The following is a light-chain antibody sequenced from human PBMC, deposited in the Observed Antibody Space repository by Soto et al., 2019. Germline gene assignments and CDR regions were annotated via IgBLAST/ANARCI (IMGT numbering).Light chain of an antibody. CDR1: QDVGKW. CDR2: GAS. V-gene: IGKV1-12*01. Sequence: IQMTQSPPSVSASVGDRVTITCRARQDVGKWLAWYQQKPGKAPTLLIHGASSLQSGVPPRYSGSGYGTDFTLTISSFQTEDFTTDYCQQAKFFLITFG. J-gene: IGKJ4*02. CDR3: QQAKFFLIT.